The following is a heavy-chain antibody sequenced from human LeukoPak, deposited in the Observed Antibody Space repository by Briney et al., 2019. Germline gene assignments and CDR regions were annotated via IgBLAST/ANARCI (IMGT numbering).Heavy chain of an antibody. J-gene: IGHJ3*02. V-gene: IGHV3-7*04. D-gene: IGHD2/OR15-2a*01. CDR1: GFTFSDYW. CDR2: IKHDASEK. Sequence: GGSLRLSCVASGFTFSDYWMSWVRQAPGKGLERVAHIKHDASEKYYVDSVKGRFTISRDNAKNSLYLPMNSLRAEDTAVYYCARTSKYSFDIWGQGTMVTVSS. CDR3: ARTSKYSFDI.